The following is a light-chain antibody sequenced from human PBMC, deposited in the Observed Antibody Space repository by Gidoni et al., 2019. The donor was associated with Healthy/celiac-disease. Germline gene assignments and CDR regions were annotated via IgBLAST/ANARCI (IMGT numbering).Light chain of an antibody. V-gene: IGLV2-11*01. CDR1: SSDVGGYNY. Sequence: QSALTQPRSVSESPGQSVTISCTGTSSDVGGYNYVSWYQQHPGKATKLIIYDVSKRPSGVPDRFSGSKSGNTASLTISGLQAEDEADYYCCSYAGSYTFVFGGGTKLTVL. J-gene: IGLJ2*01. CDR2: DVS. CDR3: CSYAGSYTFV.